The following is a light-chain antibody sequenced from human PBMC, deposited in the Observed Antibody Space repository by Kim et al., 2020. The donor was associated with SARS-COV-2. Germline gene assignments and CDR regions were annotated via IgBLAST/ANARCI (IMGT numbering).Light chain of an antibody. V-gene: IGLV3-19*01. CDR2: GKN. CDR3: NSRDSNDNVA. CDR1: SLRSYY. Sequence: VSFGQTVRITCQGDSLRSYYATWHQQKPGQAPIVVIYGKNNRPSGIPDLFSGSSSGNTASLTIPGTQAGDEADYYCNSRDSNDNVAFGAGTQLTVL. J-gene: IGLJ2*01.